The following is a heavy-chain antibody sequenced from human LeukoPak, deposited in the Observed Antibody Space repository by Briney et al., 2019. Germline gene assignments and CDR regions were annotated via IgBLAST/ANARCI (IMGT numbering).Heavy chain of an antibody. CDR1: GFTFSIFT. J-gene: IGHJ4*02. D-gene: IGHD6-19*01. V-gene: IGHV3-30-3*01. CDR3: ARGEGEATVAEDY. Sequence: GGSLRLSCTASGFTFSIFTMHWVRQAPGKGLEWVSLISYGGSNKYYADSVKGRFTNSRDNSKNALYLQMNSLRPEDTAVYYCARGEGEATVAEDYWGQGTLVTVS. CDR2: ISYGGSNK.